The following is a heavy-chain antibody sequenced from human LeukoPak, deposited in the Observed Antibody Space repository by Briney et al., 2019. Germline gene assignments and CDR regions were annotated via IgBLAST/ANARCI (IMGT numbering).Heavy chain of an antibody. J-gene: IGHJ6*03. CDR3: ARDQVGYGDYGGYYYYYMDV. V-gene: IGHV1-69*13. D-gene: IGHD4-17*01. Sequence: SVKVSCKASGGTLSSYAISWVRQAPGQGLEWMGWIIPIFGTANYAQKFQGRVTITADESTSTAYMELSSLRSEDTAVYYCARDQVGYGDYGGYYYYYMDVWGKGTTVTVSS. CDR1: GGTLSSYA. CDR2: IIPIFGTA.